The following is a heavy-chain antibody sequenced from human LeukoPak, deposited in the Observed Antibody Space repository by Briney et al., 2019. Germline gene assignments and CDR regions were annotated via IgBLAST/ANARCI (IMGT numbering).Heavy chain of an antibody. D-gene: IGHD1-26*01. CDR1: GFTFDNYA. CDR3: AKNRVKVLVGTIFC. CDR2: ISAGGCAT. V-gene: IGHV3-23*01. Sequence: GGSLRLSCAASGFTFDNYAMSWVRQAPGKGLEWVSGISAGGCATYYADSVKGRFTISRDTSKNTLYLQMNSLRAEDTAIYFCAKNRVKVLVGTIFCWGQGDQVTVSS. J-gene: IGHJ4*02.